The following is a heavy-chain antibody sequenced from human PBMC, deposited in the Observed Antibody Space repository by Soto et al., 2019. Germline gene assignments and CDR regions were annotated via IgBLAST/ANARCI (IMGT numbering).Heavy chain of an antibody. CDR1: GGSFSGYY. V-gene: IGHV4-34*01. CDR2: INHSGST. D-gene: IGHD2-15*01. CDR3: ARSARVVVVAAIYYYYYGMDV. J-gene: IGHJ6*02. Sequence: SETLSLTCAVYGGSFSGYYWSWIRQPPGKGLEWIGEINHSGSTNYNPSLKSRVTISVDTSKNQFSLKLSSVTAADTAVYYCARSARVVVVAAIYYYYYGMDVWGQGTTVT.